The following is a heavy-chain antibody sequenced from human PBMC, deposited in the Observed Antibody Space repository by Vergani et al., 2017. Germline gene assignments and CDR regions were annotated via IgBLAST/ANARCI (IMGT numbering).Heavy chain of an antibody. D-gene: IGHD2-2*01. CDR1: GYTFTGYY. CDR3: ARGYCSSTSCYPHCNWFDP. Sequence: QVQLVQSGAEVKKPGASVKVSCKASGYTFTGYYMHWVRQAPGQGLEWMGWINPNSGGTNYAQKFQGRVTMTRDTSISTAYMELSRLRSDDTAVYYCARGYCSSTSCYPHCNWFDPWGQGTLVTVSS. V-gene: IGHV1-2*02. CDR2: INPNSGGT. J-gene: IGHJ5*02.